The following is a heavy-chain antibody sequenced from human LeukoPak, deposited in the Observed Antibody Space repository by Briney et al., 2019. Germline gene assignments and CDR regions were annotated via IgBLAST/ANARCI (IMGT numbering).Heavy chain of an antibody. V-gene: IGHV1-69*06. J-gene: IGHJ6*03. Sequence: GASVNVSCKASGITFSVYAITWVRQAPGQGLEWMGGIVPLFETANYAQKFQGRVAITADKSTSTAYMELSSLRSEDTAVYYCARLRWNLGLSALSSDYYYYMDVWGKGTTVTVSS. D-gene: IGHD1-1*01. CDR3: ARLRWNLGLSALSSDYYYYMDV. CDR2: IVPLFETA. CDR1: GITFSVYA.